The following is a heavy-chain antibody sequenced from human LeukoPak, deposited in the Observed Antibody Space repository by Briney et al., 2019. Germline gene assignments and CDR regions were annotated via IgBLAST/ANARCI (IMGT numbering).Heavy chain of an antibody. CDR1: GYTLTELS. V-gene: IGHV1-24*01. J-gene: IGHJ4*02. D-gene: IGHD3-10*01. CDR2: FDPEDGET. CDR3: ATWDMVRGVKQASDY. Sequence: ASVKVSCKGCGYTLTELSMHWVRQAPGKGLEGMGGFDPEDGETIYAQKFQGRVTMTEDTSTDTAYMEMSSLRSEETAVYYCATWDMVRGVKQASDYWGQGTLVTVSS.